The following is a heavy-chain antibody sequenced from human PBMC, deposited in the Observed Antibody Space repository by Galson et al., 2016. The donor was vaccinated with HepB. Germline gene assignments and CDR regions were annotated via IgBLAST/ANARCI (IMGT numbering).Heavy chain of an antibody. V-gene: IGHV2-5*01. CDR3: AHSKRLGVFTLFDS. CDR2: IYWNDEK. CDR1: GFSLDTSAEG. D-gene: IGHD1-1*01. J-gene: IGHJ4*02. Sequence: PALVKPTQTLTLICTFSGFSLDTSAEGVGWIRQPPGKALEWLALIYWNDEKRYSPSLKSRLSITKDNSKNQVVLTMTNLDPLDTATYFCAHSKRLGVFTLFDSWGQGTLVTVSS.